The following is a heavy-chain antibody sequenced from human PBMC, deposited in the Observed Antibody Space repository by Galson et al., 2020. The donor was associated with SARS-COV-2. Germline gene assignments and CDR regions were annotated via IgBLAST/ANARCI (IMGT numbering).Heavy chain of an antibody. CDR3: ARGLGLRYFDWLSGPLSFDGGRYYYYGMDV. J-gene: IGHJ6*02. V-gene: IGHV1-2*02. Sequence: ASVKVSCKASGYTFTGYYMHWVRQAPGQGLEWMGWINPNSGGTNYAQKFQGRVTMTRDTSISTAYMELSRLRSDDTAVYYCARGLGLRYFDWLSGPLSFDGGRYYYYGMDVWGQGTTVTVSS. CDR2: INPNSGGT. CDR1: GYTFTGYY. D-gene: IGHD3-9*01.